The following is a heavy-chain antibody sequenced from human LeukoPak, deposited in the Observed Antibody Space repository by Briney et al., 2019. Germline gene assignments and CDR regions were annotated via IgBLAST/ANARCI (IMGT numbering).Heavy chain of an antibody. CDR1: GFTFSSYA. CDR3: AKGYCASAACYSRFES. CDR2: LRGNGDT. D-gene: IGHD2-2*01. Sequence: GGSLRLSCAASGFTFSSYAMSWVREAPARGLEWVSSLRGNGDTFYAESVKGRFTISRDNSKNTLYLQMNSLRAEDTAVYYCAKGYCASAACYSRFESWGQGTLVTVSS. J-gene: IGHJ5*01. V-gene: IGHV3-23*01.